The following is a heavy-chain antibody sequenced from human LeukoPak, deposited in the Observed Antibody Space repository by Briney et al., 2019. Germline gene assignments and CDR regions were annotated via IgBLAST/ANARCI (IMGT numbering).Heavy chain of an antibody. CDR3: AREGLRYSSDY. J-gene: IGHJ4*02. CDR1: GFTFSSYW. CDR2: IKQDGSEK. V-gene: IGHV3-7*01. D-gene: IGHD2-21*01. Sequence: GGSLRLSCAASGFTFSSYWMTWVRQAPGKGLEWVANIKQDGSEKFYVDSVKGRFTISRDNAKNSLYLQMNSLRAEDTAVYYCAREGLRYSSDYWGQGTLVTVSS.